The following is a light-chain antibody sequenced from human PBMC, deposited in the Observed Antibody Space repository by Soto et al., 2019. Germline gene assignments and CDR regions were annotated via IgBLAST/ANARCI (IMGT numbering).Light chain of an antibody. CDR2: GAS. Sequence: EIVLTQSPGTLSLSPGERATLSCRASQSVSSNYLAWYQQKPGQAPRLLIYGASSRATGIPDRFSGSGSGTDFTLTISRLEPEDFAVYYCQQCGSSPLTFGGGTKVETK. V-gene: IGKV3-20*01. CDR1: QSVSSNY. CDR3: QQCGSSPLT. J-gene: IGKJ4*01.